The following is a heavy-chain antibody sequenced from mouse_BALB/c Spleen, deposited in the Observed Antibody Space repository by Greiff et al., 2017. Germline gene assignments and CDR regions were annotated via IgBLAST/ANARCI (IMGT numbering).Heavy chain of an antibody. CDR2: INPSTGYT. CDR1: GYTFTSYW. V-gene: IGHV1-7*01. CDR3: ARTLLYRHYAMDY. D-gene: IGHD2-14*01. J-gene: IGHJ4*01. Sequence: QVHVKQSGAELAKPGASVKMSCKASGYTFTSYWMHWVKQRPGQGLEWIGYINPSTGYTEYNQKFKDKATLTADKSSSTAYMQLSSLTSEDSAVYYCARTLLYRHYAMDYWGQGTSVTVSS.